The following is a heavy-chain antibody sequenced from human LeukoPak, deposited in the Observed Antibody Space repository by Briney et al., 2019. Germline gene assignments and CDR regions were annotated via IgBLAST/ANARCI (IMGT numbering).Heavy chain of an antibody. CDR2: ISPGSSTI. CDR3: AIFHRNNWNY. Sequence: GGSLRLSCAASGFTLSSYSMNWVRQAPGKGLEWVSHISPGSSTIYYADSVKGRFTISRDNAKNSLYLQMNSLRDEDTAVYYCAIFHRNNWNYWGQGTLVIVSS. V-gene: IGHV3-48*02. J-gene: IGHJ4*02. CDR1: GFTLSSYS. D-gene: IGHD1-14*01.